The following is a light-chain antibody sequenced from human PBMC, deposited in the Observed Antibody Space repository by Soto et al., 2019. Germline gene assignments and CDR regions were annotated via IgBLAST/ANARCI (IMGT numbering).Light chain of an antibody. CDR2: DVS. CDR3: SSYTTSSSYF. V-gene: IGLV2-14*01. CDR1: SSDVGAYNF. J-gene: IGLJ1*01. Sequence: QSALTQPASVSGSPGQSITISCTGTSSDVGAYNFVSWYQQHPGKAPKLMIYDVSDRPSGVSNRFSGSKSGNTASLTISGLQAEDEAEYYCSSYTTSSSYFFGTGTKLTVL.